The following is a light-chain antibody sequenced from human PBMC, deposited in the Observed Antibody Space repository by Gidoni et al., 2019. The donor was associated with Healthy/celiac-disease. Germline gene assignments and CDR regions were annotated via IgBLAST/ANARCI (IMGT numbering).Light chain of an antibody. J-gene: IGLJ2*01. CDR3: QSADSSGTHVV. V-gene: IGLV3-25*03. CDR2: QDS. CDR1: ALPNQY. Sequence: YELTQPPSLSVSPGQTARNTCSGDALPNQYAYWYQQKPGQAPVLVIYQDSERPAGIPERFSGSSSGTTVTLTISGVQAEDEADYYCQSADSSGTHVVFGGGTKLTVL.